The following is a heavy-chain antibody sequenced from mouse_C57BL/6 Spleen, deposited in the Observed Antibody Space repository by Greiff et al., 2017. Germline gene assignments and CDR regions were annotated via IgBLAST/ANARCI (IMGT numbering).Heavy chain of an antibody. J-gene: IGHJ4*01. CDR2: FHPYNDDT. V-gene: IGHV1-47*01. D-gene: IGHD3-1*01. Sequence: QVQLKQSGAELVKPGASVKMSCKASGYTFTTYPIEWMKQNPGRSLEWIGNFHPYNDDTKYNDKFKGKATLTVEKSSSTVYVELSRITSDDSAVYYCARQAPQAMDYWGQGTSVTVSS. CDR1: GYTFTTYP. CDR3: ARQAPQAMDY.